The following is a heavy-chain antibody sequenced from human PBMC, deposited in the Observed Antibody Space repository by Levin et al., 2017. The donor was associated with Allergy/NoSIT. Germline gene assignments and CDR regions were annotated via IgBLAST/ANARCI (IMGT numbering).Heavy chain of an antibody. J-gene: IGHJ4*02. D-gene: IGHD3-3*01. V-gene: IGHV4-61*01. CDR3: ARSYYDAWSGYYDS. CDR2: IYHTGTA. CDR1: GEPVQTDNYY. Sequence: LSQTLSLTCSVSGEPVQTDNYYWSWIRQSPGKGLEWVAYIYHTGTANYNPSLKPRVTSSVDTSENQFSLTLDSVTAADTAVYYCARSYYDAWSGYYDSWGQGVLVTVSS.